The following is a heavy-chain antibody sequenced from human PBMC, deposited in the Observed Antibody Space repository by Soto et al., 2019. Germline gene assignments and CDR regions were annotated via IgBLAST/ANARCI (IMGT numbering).Heavy chain of an antibody. CDR1: GGSISSSSYY. V-gene: IGHV4-61*05. CDR3: ARVSSSSWYPGWFDP. Sequence: SETLSLTCTVSGGSISSSSYYWGWIRQPPGKGLEWIGYIYYSGSTNYNPSLKSRVTISVDTSKNQFSLKLSSVTAADTAVYYCARVSSSSWYPGWFDPWGQGTLVTVSS. D-gene: IGHD6-13*01. CDR2: IYYSGST. J-gene: IGHJ5*02.